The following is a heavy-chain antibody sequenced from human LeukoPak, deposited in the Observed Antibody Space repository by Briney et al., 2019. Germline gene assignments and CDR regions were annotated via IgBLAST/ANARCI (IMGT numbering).Heavy chain of an antibody. J-gene: IGHJ4*02. CDR2: IYTSGST. Sequence: SETLSLTCTVSGGSISSGSYYWSWIRQPAGKGLEWIGRIYTSGSTNYNPSLKSRVTISVDTSKNQFSLKLSFVTAADTAVYYCAREVLRSGWYGGAFDYWGQGTLVTVST. D-gene: IGHD6-19*01. CDR3: AREVLRSGWYGGAFDY. V-gene: IGHV4-61*02. CDR1: GGSISSGSYY.